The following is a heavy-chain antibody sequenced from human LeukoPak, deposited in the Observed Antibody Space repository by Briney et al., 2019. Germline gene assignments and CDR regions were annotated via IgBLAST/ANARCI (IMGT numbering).Heavy chain of an antibody. D-gene: IGHD4-17*01. CDR2: IYYSGGT. CDR3: ARDKLTVTSAYYYYGIDV. Sequence: PSETLSLTCTVSGGSISSYYWSWIRQPPGKGLEWIGYIYYSGGTNYNPSPKSRVTISVDTSKNQFSLKLSSVTAADTAVYYCARDKLTVTSAYYYYGIDVWGQGTTVTVSS. J-gene: IGHJ6*02. CDR1: GGSISSYY. V-gene: IGHV4-59*01.